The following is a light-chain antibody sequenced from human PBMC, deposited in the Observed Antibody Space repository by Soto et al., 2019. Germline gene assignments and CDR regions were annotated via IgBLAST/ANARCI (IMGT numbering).Light chain of an antibody. V-gene: IGKV1-33*01. CDR2: DAS. CDR1: QYISNF. Sequence: DIHMTQSPSSLSASVGDRVTITCQSSQYISNFLNWYQQRPWKAPKLLIYDASNLETGVPSRFSGSGSGTDFTFTISSLQPEDIATYYCQQCDNLPLTFGGGTKVDIK. CDR3: QQCDNLPLT. J-gene: IGKJ4*01.